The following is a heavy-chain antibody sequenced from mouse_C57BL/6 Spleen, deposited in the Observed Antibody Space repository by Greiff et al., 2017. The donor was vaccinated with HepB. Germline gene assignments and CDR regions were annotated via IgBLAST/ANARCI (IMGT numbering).Heavy chain of an antibody. V-gene: IGHV3-1*01. Sequence: EVKLVESGPGMVKPSQSLSLTCTVTGYSITSGYDWHWIRHFPGNKLEWMGYISDSGSTNYNPSLKSRISITHDTSKNHFFLKLNSVTTEDTATYYCARGGYDYDYAMDYWGQGTSVTVSS. D-gene: IGHD2-4*01. CDR1: GYSITSGYD. J-gene: IGHJ4*01. CDR3: ARGGYDYDYAMDY. CDR2: ISDSGST.